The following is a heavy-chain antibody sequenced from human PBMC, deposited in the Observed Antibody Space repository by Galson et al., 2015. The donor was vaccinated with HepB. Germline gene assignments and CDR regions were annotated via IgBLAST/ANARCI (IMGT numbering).Heavy chain of an antibody. CDR2: ISAGGGKT. V-gene: IGHV3-23*01. CDR1: GFTFNTYA. D-gene: IGHD3-22*01. J-gene: IGHJ3*02. Sequence: SLRLSCAASGFTFNTYAMSWVRQAPGKGLEWVSGISAGGGKTNYADSVKGRFTISRDNSISTLFPQMNSLRAEDTAVYSCAKNRVRDYYDNSDKRWDDAFDMWGQGTMVTVSS. CDR3: AKNRVRDYYDNSDKRWDDAFDM.